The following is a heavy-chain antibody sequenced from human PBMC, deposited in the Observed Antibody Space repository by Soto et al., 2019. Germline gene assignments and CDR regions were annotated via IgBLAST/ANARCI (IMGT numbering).Heavy chain of an antibody. CDR1: GFTFSSYG. J-gene: IGHJ3*02. D-gene: IGHD3-16*01. V-gene: IGHV3-30*18. CDR2: ISYDGSNK. CDR3: AKDLGLGDAFDI. Sequence: GGSLRLSCAASGFTFSSYGMHWVRQAPGKGLEWVAVISYDGSNKYYADSVKGRFTISRDNSKNTLYLQMNSLRAEDTAVYYCAKDLGLGDAFDIWGQGTMVTVS.